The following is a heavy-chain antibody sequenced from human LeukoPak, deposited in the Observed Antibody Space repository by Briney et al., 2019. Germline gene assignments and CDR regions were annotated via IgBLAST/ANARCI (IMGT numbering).Heavy chain of an antibody. CDR1: GFSFSTYS. D-gene: IGHD3-10*01. CDR3: AKDRGLWFPHGMDV. CDR2: IYNSGSEI. J-gene: IGHJ6*02. Sequence: GGSLRLSCAASGFSFSTYSMTWVRQRPGKGLEWVSSIYNSGSEIFYADSVKGRFTISRDNSNNMLYLQMNSLRAEDTAVYYCAKDRGLWFPHGMDVWGQGTTVTVSS. V-gene: IGHV3-23*05.